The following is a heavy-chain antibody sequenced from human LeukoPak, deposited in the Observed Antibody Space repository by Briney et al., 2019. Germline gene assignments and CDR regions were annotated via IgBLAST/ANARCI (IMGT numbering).Heavy chain of an antibody. CDR1: GGTFSSYA. D-gene: IGHD3-10*02. Sequence: AASVKVSCKASGGTFSSYAISWVRQAPGRGLEWMGGIIPIFGTANYAQKFQGRVTMARATSTSTVYMELSSLRSEDTAVYYCARAADMFGDEFDYWGQGTLVTVSS. CDR2: IIPIFGTA. CDR3: ARAADMFGDEFDY. V-gene: IGHV1-69*05. J-gene: IGHJ4*02.